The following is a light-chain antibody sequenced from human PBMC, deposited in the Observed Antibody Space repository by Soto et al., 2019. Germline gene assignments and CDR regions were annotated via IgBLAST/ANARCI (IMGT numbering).Light chain of an antibody. CDR1: QSINRH. CDR3: QQSDSTPYT. V-gene: IGKV1-39*01. Sequence: DIQMTQSPSSLSASVGDRVTITCRASQSINRHLNWYQQKPGKAPKRLIDAASSLEGGVPSRFSGSGSGTDFTLTISSLHPEDFATYCCQQSDSTPYTFGQGTKLEI. J-gene: IGKJ2*01. CDR2: AAS.